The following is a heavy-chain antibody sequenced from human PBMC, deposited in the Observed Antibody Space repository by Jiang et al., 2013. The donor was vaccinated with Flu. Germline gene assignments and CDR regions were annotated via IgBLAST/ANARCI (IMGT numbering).Heavy chain of an antibody. CDR2: IYYSGST. Sequence: GPGLVKPSETLSLTCTVSGGSISSYYWSWIRQPPGKGLEWIGYIYYSGSTNYNPSLKSRVTISVDTSKNQFSLKLSSVTAADTAVYYCARDRNWNWFDPWGQGTLVTVSS. CDR1: GGSISSYY. CDR3: ARDRNWNWFDP. D-gene: IGHD1-20*01. J-gene: IGHJ5*02. V-gene: IGHV4-59*01.